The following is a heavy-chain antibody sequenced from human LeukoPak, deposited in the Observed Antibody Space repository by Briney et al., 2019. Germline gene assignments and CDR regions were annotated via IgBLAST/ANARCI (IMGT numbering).Heavy chain of an antibody. Sequence: GGSLRLSCAGSGLTFSAYGMSWVRQAPGKGLEWVSSISGSGGGTYYADSVKGRFTISRDNSKNTLYLQMNSLRGDDTAVYYCAKDQRYFDWLPPFDYWGQGTLVTVSS. D-gene: IGHD3-9*01. CDR3: AKDQRYFDWLPPFDY. CDR1: GLTFSAYG. V-gene: IGHV3-23*01. CDR2: ISGSGGGT. J-gene: IGHJ4*02.